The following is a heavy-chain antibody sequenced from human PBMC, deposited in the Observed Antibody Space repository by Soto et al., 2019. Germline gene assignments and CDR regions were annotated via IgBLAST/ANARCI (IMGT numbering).Heavy chain of an antibody. D-gene: IGHD3-9*01. CDR1: GFTFSSYA. CDR2: ISGSGGST. V-gene: IGHV3-23*01. CDR3: AKDLRMHILTGYPDFDY. J-gene: IGHJ4*02. Sequence: LRLSCAASGFTFSSYAMSWVRQAPGKGLEWVSAISGSGGSTYYADSVKGRFTISRDNSKNTLYLQMNSLRAEDTAVYYCAKDLRMHILTGYPDFDYWGQGTLVTVSS.